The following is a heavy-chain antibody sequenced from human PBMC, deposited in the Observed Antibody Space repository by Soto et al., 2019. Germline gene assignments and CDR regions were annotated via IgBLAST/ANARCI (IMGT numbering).Heavy chain of an antibody. CDR2: IYYSGGT. CDR3: ARHRGYYDILTGYYTELNFDY. Sequence: ETLYLTLTVSGCSISSSSDYLGWIRKPPGKGLEWIGSIYYSGGTYYNPSLKSRVTISVDTSKNQFSLKLSSVTAADTAVYYCARHRGYYDILTGYYTELNFDYWGQGTLVTVSS. V-gene: IGHV4-39*01. CDR1: GCSISSSSDY. D-gene: IGHD3-9*01. J-gene: IGHJ4*02.